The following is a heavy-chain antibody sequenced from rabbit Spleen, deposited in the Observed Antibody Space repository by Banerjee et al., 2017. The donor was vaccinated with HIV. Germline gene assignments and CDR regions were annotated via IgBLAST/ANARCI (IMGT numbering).Heavy chain of an antibody. V-gene: IGHV1S45*01. CDR1: GVSFSDKDV. J-gene: IGHJ4*01. CDR2: INIVTGKD. Sequence: QEQLEESGGDLVKPEGSLTLTCKASGVSFSDKDVMCWVRQAPGKGLEWIACINIVTGKDVYATWAKGRFIMSRTSSTTVTLQMTSLTAADTATYFCARDVGTYDYIDVYFDLWGPGTLVTVS. D-gene: IGHD1-1*01. CDR3: ARDVGTYDYIDVYFDL.